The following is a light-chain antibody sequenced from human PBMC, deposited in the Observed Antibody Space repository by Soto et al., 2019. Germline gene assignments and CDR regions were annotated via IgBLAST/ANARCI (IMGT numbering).Light chain of an antibody. Sequence: SVLTQSPGTLSLSPGEIATLSCRASQSVTYNYLAWYQQKPGQPPSLLIYDASTRATGIPDRFSGSGSGTDLTLTISRLEPEDSAVYYCQQYGSSPQAFGQGTKV. V-gene: IGKV3-20*01. J-gene: IGKJ1*01. CDR1: QSVTYNY. CDR3: QQYGSSPQA. CDR2: DAS.